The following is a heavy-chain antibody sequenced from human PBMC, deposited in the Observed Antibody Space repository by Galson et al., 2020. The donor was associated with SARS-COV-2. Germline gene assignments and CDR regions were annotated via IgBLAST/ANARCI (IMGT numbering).Heavy chain of an antibody. CDR2: ITYDGGNR. Sequence: GESLKISCAASGFTFSSYAMHWVRQVPGKGLEWVAVITYDGGNRYHADSVKGRFTISRDNFKSMLYLQMNSLGDEDTAVYYCARENYYGSGSFYYGSDLWGQGTPVTVSS. CDR1: GFTFSSYA. CDR3: ARENYYGSGSFYYGSDL. D-gene: IGHD3-10*01. J-gene: IGHJ5*02. V-gene: IGHV3-30-3*01.